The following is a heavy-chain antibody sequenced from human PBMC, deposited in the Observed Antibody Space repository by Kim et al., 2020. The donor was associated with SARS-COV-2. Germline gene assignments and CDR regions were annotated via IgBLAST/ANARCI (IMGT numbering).Heavy chain of an antibody. CDR2: IKSKTDGGTT. D-gene: IGHD3-3*01. CDR3: TTDYLWSGYYYAFDI. Sequence: GGSLRLSCAASGFTFSNAWMSWVRQAPGKGLEWVGRIKSKTDGGTTDYAAPVKGRFTISRDDSKNTLYLQMNSLKTEDTAVYYCTTDYLWSGYYYAFDIWGQGTMVTVSS. J-gene: IGHJ3*02. CDR1: GFTFSNAW. V-gene: IGHV3-15*01.